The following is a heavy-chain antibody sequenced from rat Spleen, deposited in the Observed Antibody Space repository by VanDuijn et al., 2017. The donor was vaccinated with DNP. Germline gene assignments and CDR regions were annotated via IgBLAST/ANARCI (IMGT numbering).Heavy chain of an antibody. CDR2: IIYDGSST. J-gene: IGHJ2*01. CDR1: GFTFSDYN. CDR3: ARPDH. Sequence: EVQLVESGGGLVQPGRSLKLSCAASGFTFSDYNMAWVRQAPKKGLEWVATIIYDGSSTNYRDSVKGRFTMSRDNGKSILYLQMDSLRSDDTATYYCARPDHWGQGVMVTVSS. V-gene: IGHV5-7*01.